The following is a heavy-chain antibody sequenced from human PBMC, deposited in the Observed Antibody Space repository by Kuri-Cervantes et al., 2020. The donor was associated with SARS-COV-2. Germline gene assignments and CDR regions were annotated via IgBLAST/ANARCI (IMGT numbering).Heavy chain of an antibody. CDR1: GFTFSSYS. V-gene: IGHV3-48*02. J-gene: IGHJ6*02. CDR2: ISSSSSTI. D-gene: IGHD1-26*01. Sequence: GGSLRLSCAASGFTFSSYSMNWVRQAPGKGLEWVSYISSSSSTIYYADSVKGRFTISRDNAKNSLYLQMNSLRDEDTAVYYCAREAPCRIVGAICYGMDVWGRGTTVTVSS. CDR3: AREAPCRIVGAICYGMDV.